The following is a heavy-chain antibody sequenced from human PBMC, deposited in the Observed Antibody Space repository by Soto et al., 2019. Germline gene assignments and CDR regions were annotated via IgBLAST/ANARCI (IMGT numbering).Heavy chain of an antibody. D-gene: IGHD1-26*01. CDR1: GGSISSDYYH. CDR3: AREEAGADSLDV. CDR2: IHHSGSI. V-gene: IGHV4-30-4*08. J-gene: IGHJ6*02. Sequence: KPSETLSLTCTVSGGSISSDYYHWTWIRQSPGKGLEWIGYIHHSGSILYNPSLKSRVTISVDTSKNQFSLHLSSVTAADTAVYFCAREEAGADSLDVWGQGTTVTVSS.